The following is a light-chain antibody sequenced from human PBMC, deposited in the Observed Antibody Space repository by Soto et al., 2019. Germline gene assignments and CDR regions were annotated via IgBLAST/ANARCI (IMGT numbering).Light chain of an antibody. CDR1: QSINNY. CDR2: DAS. CDR3: QHRHN. V-gene: IGKV3-11*01. J-gene: IGKJ3*01. Sequence: EIVLTQSPVTLSLSPGERATLSCRASQSINNYLAWYQQKPGQPPRLLIYDASNRATAIPVRFSGSGSGTDFTLTISSLEPEDSAVYYCQHRHNFGPGTKVEVK.